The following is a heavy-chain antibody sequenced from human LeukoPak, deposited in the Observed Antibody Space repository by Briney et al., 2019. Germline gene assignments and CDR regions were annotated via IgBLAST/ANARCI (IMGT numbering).Heavy chain of an antibody. CDR2: MYYSGST. CDR1: GGSISSGDYY. V-gene: IGHV4-30-4*01. CDR3: ARPYYYDSRIDP. J-gene: IGHJ5*02. D-gene: IGHD3-22*01. Sequence: SETLSLTCTVSGGSISSGDYYWSWIRQPPGKGLEWIAYMYYSGSTYYNPSLKSRVTMSADTSKNQLSLKLSSVTAADTAVYCCARPYYYDSRIDPWGQGILVTVSS.